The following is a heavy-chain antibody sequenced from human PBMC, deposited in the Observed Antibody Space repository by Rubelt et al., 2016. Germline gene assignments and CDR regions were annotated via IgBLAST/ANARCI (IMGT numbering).Heavy chain of an antibody. V-gene: IGHV4-39*01. Sequence: QLQESGPGLVKPSETLSLTCSVSGDSISGSSYYWGWIRQPPGKGLEWVGEINHSGRTNYNPSLKSRVTISLDTSKNQFSLKVNSLSAADTAVYYCVTRLGSPDYWGQGTLVTVSS. CDR3: VTRLGSPDY. D-gene: IGHD3-10*01. J-gene: IGHJ4*02. CDR2: INHSGRT. CDR1: GDSISGSSYY.